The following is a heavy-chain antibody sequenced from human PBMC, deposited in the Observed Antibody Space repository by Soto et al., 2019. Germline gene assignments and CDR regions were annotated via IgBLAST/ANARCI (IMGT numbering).Heavy chain of an antibody. CDR3: ATRNLGYCSGGNCYRLDY. Sequence: GGSLRLSCAASGFSFSNYDIHWVRQAPGKGLEWVAVIWFDGSKNYYADSVKGRFTMSRDNPKNTLYLQMNSLRVEDTAVYYCATRNLGYCSGGNCYRLDYWGQGTLVTVSS. CDR1: GFSFSNYD. D-gene: IGHD2-15*01. J-gene: IGHJ4*02. V-gene: IGHV3-33*01. CDR2: IWFDGSKN.